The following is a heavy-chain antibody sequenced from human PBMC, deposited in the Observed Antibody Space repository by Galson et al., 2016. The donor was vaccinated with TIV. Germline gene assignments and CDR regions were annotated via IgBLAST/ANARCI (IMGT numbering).Heavy chain of an antibody. Sequence: SVKVSCKVSGDSLCELVMHWVRQAPGEGLEWMGGFDPEVGKTIYAQKLEGRVNMTADTSTDTAYMELGSLRFEDTAIYYCATVAWFPGLSLDNWGQGTLVIVSS. CDR1: GDSLCELV. CDR3: ATVAWFPGLSLDN. D-gene: IGHD3-22*01. CDR2: FDPEVGKT. J-gene: IGHJ4*02. V-gene: IGHV1-24*01.